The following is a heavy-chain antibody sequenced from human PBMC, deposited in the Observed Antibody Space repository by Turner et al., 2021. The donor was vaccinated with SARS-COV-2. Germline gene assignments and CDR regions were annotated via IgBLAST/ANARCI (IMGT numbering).Heavy chain of an antibody. Sequence: QVQLLESGGGVVQPGRSLRLSCAASGFTFSSYGMHWVHQATGKGLEWVAVIWYDGSNKYYADSVKGRFTISRDNSKNTLYLQMNSLRAEGTAVYYCARDGGYSGYAYFDYWGQGTLVTVSS. V-gene: IGHV3-33*01. CDR1: GFTFSSYG. J-gene: IGHJ4*02. D-gene: IGHD5-12*01. CDR3: ARDGGYSGYAYFDY. CDR2: IWYDGSNK.